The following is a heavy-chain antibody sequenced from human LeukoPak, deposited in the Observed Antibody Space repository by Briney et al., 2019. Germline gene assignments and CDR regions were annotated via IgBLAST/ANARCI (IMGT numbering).Heavy chain of an antibody. Sequence: SVNFSCKASGGTFSSYAISWVRQAPGQGLEWMGGIIPIFGTANYAQKFQGRVTITADKSTSTAYMELSSLRSEDTAVYYCARGVAVAALDYWGQGTLVTVSS. CDR1: GGTFSSYA. CDR2: IIPIFGTA. J-gene: IGHJ4*02. D-gene: IGHD6-19*01. V-gene: IGHV1-69*06. CDR3: ARGVAVAALDY.